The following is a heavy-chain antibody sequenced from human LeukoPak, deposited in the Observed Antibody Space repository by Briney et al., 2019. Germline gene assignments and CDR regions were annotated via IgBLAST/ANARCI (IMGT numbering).Heavy chain of an antibody. CDR1: GFTFSNYA. CDR2: ISGSGGNT. CDR3: AKPARTDYADY. D-gene: IGHD1-14*01. V-gene: IGHV3-23*01. Sequence: SGGTLRLSCAASGFTFSNYAMNWIRQAPGKELEWVSAISGSGGNTYYADSVKGRFTISRDNSKNTLYLQVNSLRAEDTALYYCAKPARTDYADYWGQGNLVTVSS. J-gene: IGHJ4*02.